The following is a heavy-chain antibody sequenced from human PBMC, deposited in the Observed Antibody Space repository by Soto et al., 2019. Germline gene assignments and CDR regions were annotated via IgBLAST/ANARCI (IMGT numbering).Heavy chain of an antibody. CDR3: AREGTSSGAFDI. CDR2: ISSSSSYT. J-gene: IGHJ3*02. V-gene: IGHV3-11*06. D-gene: IGHD2-2*01. CDR1: GFTFSDYY. Sequence: PVGSLRLSCAASGFTFSDYYMSWIRQAPGKGLEWVSYISSSSSYTNYADSVKGRFTISRDNAKNSLYLQMNSLRAEDTAVYYCAREGTSSGAFDIWGQGTMVTVSS.